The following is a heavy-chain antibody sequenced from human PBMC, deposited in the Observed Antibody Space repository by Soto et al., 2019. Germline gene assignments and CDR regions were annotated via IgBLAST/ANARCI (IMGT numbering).Heavy chain of an antibody. Sequence: GGSLRLSWAAAGCTFSSYGRHWVRQAPGKGLEWVAVISYDGSNKYYADSVKGRFTISRDNSKNTLYLQMNSLRAEDTAVYYCAKGNVLRFLEWFPAGHYGMDVWGQGTTVTVSS. J-gene: IGHJ6*02. CDR3: AKGNVLRFLEWFPAGHYGMDV. CDR1: GCTFSSYG. D-gene: IGHD3-3*01. CDR2: ISYDGSNK. V-gene: IGHV3-30*18.